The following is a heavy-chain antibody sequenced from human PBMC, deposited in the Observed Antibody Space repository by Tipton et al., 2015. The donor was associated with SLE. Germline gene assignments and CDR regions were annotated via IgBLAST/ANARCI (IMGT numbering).Heavy chain of an antibody. CDR3: ARDDLFDWNYGY. CDR1: GYTFTSYD. CDR2: INPNSGGT. J-gene: IGHJ4*02. V-gene: IGHV1-2*02. D-gene: IGHD1-7*01. Sequence: QVQLVQSGAEVKKPGASVKVSCKASGYTFTSYDINWVRQAPGQGLEWMGWINPNSGGTNYAQKFQGRVTMTRDTSISTAYMELSRLRSDDTAVYYCARDDLFDWNYGYWGQGTLVTVSS.